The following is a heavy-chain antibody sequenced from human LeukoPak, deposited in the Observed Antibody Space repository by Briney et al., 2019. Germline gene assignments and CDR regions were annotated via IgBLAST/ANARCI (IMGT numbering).Heavy chain of an antibody. Sequence: PGGSLRLSCATSGFTFNNNSMSWVRQAPGKRLEWVSAINGGGDATEYADSVKGRFTISRDNSKNTLYLQMNSLRPEDTAVYYCARCTASCYANAFEVWGQGTLLAVSS. CDR2: INGGGDAT. J-gene: IGHJ3*01. CDR3: ARCTASCYANAFEV. CDR1: GFTFNNNS. D-gene: IGHD2-2*01. V-gene: IGHV3-23*01.